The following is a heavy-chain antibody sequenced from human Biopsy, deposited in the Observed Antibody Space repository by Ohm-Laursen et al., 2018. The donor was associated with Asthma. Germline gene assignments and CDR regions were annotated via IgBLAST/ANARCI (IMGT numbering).Heavy chain of an antibody. Sequence: SDTLPLTCTVSGGSMTPTSHYWDWIRQAPGKGLEWIGYISYGGKTSYNPSLKNRVTIPRDTSKNQFSLRLTSVTAADTAVYFCARRITIFGVVQKDHGMDAWGQGTTVIVSS. D-gene: IGHD3-3*01. CDR2: ISYGGKT. CDR1: GGSMTPTSHY. J-gene: IGHJ6*02. CDR3: ARRITIFGVVQKDHGMDA. V-gene: IGHV4-39*01.